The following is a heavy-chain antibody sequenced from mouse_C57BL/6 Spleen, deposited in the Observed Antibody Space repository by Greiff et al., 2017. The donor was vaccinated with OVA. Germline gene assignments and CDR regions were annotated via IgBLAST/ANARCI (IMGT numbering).Heavy chain of an antibody. CDR3: ARGADYDYDEDAMDY. D-gene: IGHD2-4*01. CDR2: IDPNSGGT. V-gene: IGHV1-72*01. J-gene: IGHJ4*01. Sequence: QVQLQQPGAELVKPGASVKLSCKASGYTFTSYWMHWVKQRPGRGLEWIGRIDPNSGGTKYNETFKSKATLTVDKPASTAYMLRSSLTSEDSAVYYCARGADYDYDEDAMDYWGQGTSVTVSS. CDR1: GYTFTSYW.